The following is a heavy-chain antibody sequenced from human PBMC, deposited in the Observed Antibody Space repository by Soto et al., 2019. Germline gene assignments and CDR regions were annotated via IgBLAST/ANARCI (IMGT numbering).Heavy chain of an antibody. D-gene: IGHD6-19*01. CDR3: AKGVAVAVGMDV. CDR1: GFSFDDYA. J-gene: IGHJ6*04. Sequence: GGSLRLSCAASGFSFDDYAMHWVRQAPGRGLEWVSGISWDSGNIDYADSVKGRFTISRDNAKNSLYLQMNSLRAEDTALYYCAKGVAVAVGMDVWGKGTTVTVSS. CDR2: ISWDSGNI. V-gene: IGHV3-9*01.